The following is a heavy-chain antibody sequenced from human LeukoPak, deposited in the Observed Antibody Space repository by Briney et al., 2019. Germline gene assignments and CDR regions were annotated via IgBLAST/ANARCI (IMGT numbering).Heavy chain of an antibody. D-gene: IGHD5-24*01. CDR3: ERALRWVQFPGWFDP. V-gene: IGHV4-34*01. J-gene: IGHJ5*02. CDR2: INHSGST. CDR1: GGSFSAYY. Sequence: SETLSLTCSVYGGSFSAYYWTWIRQPPGKGLEWIGEINHSGSTNYNPSLKSRVTISVDTSKNQFSLKLSSVTAAATAVYYCERALRWVQFPGWFDPWGQGTLVTVSS.